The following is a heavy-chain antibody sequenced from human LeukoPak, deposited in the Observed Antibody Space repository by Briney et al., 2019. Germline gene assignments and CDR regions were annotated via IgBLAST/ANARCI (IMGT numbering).Heavy chain of an antibody. Sequence: PSETLSLTCTVSGGSISSYYWSWIRQPPGKGLEWIGYIYYSGSTNYNPSLKSRVTISVDTSKNQFSLKLSSVTAADTAVYYCARETYSSGWYRQGYFDHWGQGTLVTVSS. D-gene: IGHD6-19*01. V-gene: IGHV4-59*01. J-gene: IGHJ4*02. CDR1: GGSISSYY. CDR3: ARETYSSGWYRQGYFDH. CDR2: IYYSGST.